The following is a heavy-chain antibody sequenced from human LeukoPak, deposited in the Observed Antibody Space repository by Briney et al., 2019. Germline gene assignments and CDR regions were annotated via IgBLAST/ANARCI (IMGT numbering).Heavy chain of an antibody. CDR2: ISSSSSTI. Sequence: GGSLRLSCAASGFTFSSYAMSWVRQAPGKGLEWVSYISSSSSTIYYADSVKGRFTISRDNAKNSLYLQMNSLRAEDTAVYYCARAAGVGATVIDYWGQGTLVTVSS. CDR1: GFTFSSYA. D-gene: IGHD1-26*01. J-gene: IGHJ4*02. CDR3: ARAAGVGATVIDY. V-gene: IGHV3-48*01.